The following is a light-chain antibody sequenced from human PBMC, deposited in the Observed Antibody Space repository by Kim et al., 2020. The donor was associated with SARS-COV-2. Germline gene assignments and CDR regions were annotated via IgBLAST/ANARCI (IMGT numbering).Light chain of an antibody. CDR3: QQYGNSSLT. Sequence: EIVLTQSPGTLSLSPGERATLACRASQSISSSSLAWYQQKPGQAPRLLIYGASSRATGIPDRFSGSGSGTDFTLTISRLEPEDFAVYYCQQYGNSSLTFGGGTKVDIK. CDR2: GAS. J-gene: IGKJ4*01. V-gene: IGKV3-20*01. CDR1: QSISSSS.